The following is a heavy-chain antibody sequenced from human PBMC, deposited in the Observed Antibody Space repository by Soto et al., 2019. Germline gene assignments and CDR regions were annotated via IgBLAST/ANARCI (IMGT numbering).Heavy chain of an antibody. V-gene: IGHV4-59*01. CDR3: ARSTPYYDILTGYYTLRSAYFDY. CDR2: IYYSGST. D-gene: IGHD3-9*01. Sequence: PSVTKSLTCPVAGGNISSYYLSWIRKHPGKGLEWIGYIYYSGSTNYNPSLKSRVTISVDTSKNQFSLKLSSVTAADTAAYYCARSTPYYDILTGYYTLRSAYFDYWGQGTLVTVSS. J-gene: IGHJ4*02. CDR1: GGNISSYY.